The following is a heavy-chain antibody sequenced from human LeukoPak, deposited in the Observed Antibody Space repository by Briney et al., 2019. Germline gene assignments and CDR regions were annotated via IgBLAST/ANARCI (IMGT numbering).Heavy chain of an antibody. V-gene: IGHV3-23*01. CDR1: GFTFSTYG. D-gene: IGHD1-1*01. CDR2: ISGSGGST. Sequence: GGSLRLSCAASGFTFSTYGIHWVRLAPGKGLEWVSAISGSGGSTYYADSVKGRFTISRDNSKNTLYLQMYSLRAEDTAVYYCAKVILIKLERDAFDIWGQGTMVTVSS. J-gene: IGHJ3*02. CDR3: AKVILIKLERDAFDI.